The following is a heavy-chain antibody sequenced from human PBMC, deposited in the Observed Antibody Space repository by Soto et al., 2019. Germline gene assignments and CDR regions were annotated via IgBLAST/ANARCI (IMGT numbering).Heavy chain of an antibody. CDR1: GFTFNGAW. J-gene: IGHJ4*02. CDR3: SADLPDWGAYAFDY. V-gene: IGHV3-15*07. CDR2: VKSKVDGGSI. Sequence: EVQLVESGGGLVEPGGSLRLSCAASGFTFNGAWMNWVRQAPGKGLEWVGRVKSKVDGGSIDYAAPVRGRFTISRDDSRNTVDLQMNSLSAEDSAMYYCSADLPDWGAYAFDYWGQGTLATVSS. D-gene: IGHD3-16*01.